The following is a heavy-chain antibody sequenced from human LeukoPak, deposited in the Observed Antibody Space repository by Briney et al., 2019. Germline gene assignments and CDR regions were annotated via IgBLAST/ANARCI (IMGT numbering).Heavy chain of an antibody. V-gene: IGHV3-23*01. J-gene: IGHJ6*03. D-gene: IGHD3-10*01. CDR1: GFTFSSYG. Sequence: GGSLRLSCAASGFTFSSYGMSWVRQAPGKGLEWVSAISGSGGSTYYADSVKGRFTISRDNSKNTLYLQMNSLRAEDTAVYYCAKGDYGSGSYWANYYYYYYMDVWGKGTTVTVSS. CDR3: AKGDYGSGSYWANYYYYYYMDV. CDR2: ISGSGGST.